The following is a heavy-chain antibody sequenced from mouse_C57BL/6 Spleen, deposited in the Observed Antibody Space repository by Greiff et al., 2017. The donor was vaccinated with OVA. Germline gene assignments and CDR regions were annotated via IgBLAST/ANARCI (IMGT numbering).Heavy chain of an antibody. CDR1: GYTFTSYW. D-gene: IGHD1-1*01. J-gene: IGHJ4*01. CDR3: ARDRLLRFAMDY. CDR2: IYPGSGST. V-gene: IGHV1-55*01. Sequence: VKLQQPGAELVKPGASVKMSCKASGYTFTSYWITWVKQRPGQGLEWIGDIYPGSGSTNYNEKFKSKATLTVDTSSSTAYMQLSSLTSEDSAVYYCARDRLLRFAMDYWGQGTSVTVSS.